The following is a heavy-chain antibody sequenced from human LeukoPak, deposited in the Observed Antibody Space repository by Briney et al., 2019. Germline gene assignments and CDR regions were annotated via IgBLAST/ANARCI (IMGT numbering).Heavy chain of an antibody. V-gene: IGHV3-48*03. CDR3: ASGEVFGDLFDVY. J-gene: IGHJ4*02. Sequence: GGSLRLSCAASGFTFSSHEMNWVRQAPGKGLDWVSYISISGSTIYYADSVKGRFTISRDNARNSLHLQMNSLRAEATALYYCASGEVFGDLFDVYWGQGTLVTVSS. CDR2: ISISGSTI. D-gene: IGHD3-10*02. CDR1: GFTFSSHE.